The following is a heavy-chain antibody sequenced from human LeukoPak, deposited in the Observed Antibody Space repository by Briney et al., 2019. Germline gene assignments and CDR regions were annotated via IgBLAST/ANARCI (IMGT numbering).Heavy chain of an antibody. V-gene: IGHV3-48*04. CDR3: ARDRGGSYTPLDY. Sequence: GGSLRLSCTAYGFTFSSYSMNWVRQAPGRGLEWVSFISGNSGAIVYADSVKGRFTISRDNAMNSVYLQMNSLRAEDTAVYYCARDRGGSYTPLDYWGQGVLVTVSS. D-gene: IGHD1-26*01. CDR1: GFTFSSYS. J-gene: IGHJ4*02. CDR2: ISGNSGAI.